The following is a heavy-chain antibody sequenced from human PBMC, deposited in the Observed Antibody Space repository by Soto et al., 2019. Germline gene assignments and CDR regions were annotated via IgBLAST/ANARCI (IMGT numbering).Heavy chain of an antibody. Sequence: GGSLRLSRAASGFTVSSNYMSWVRQAPGKGLEWVSVIYSGGSTYYADPEKGRFTISRDNSKNTLYLQMNSLRPEDTAVYYCARAIECSSSSRCSFHQYYYYMDEWCKVTTV. D-gene: IGHD2-2*01. V-gene: IGHV3-66*01. CDR1: GFTVSSNY. CDR2: IYSGGST. J-gene: IGHJ6*03. CDR3: ARAIECSSSSRCSFHQYYYYMDE.